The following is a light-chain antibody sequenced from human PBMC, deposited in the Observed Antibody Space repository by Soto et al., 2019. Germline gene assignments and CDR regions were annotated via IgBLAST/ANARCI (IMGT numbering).Light chain of an antibody. CDR3: QQYNSWPPRT. CDR2: GAS. Sequence: EIVMTQSPASLSVSPGETATLSCRASQSISNSLAWYQQKPGQAPSLLIYGASTRATGIPARFSGSGSGTEFPRTISSLQSEDSALYYCQQYNSWPPRTFGQGTKLEIK. V-gene: IGKV3-15*01. CDR1: QSISNS. J-gene: IGKJ2*01.